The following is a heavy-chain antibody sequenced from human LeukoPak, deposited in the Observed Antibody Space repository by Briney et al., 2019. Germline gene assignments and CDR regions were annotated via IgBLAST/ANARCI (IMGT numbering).Heavy chain of an antibody. CDR3: ARNSNDYVWGSYFHWFDP. J-gene: IGHJ5*02. CDR1: GFTFSSYW. V-gene: IGHV3-74*01. D-gene: IGHD3-16*01. CDR2: INSDGSST. Sequence: PGGSLRLSCAASGFTFSSYWMHWVRQAPGRGLVWVSRINSDGSSTSYADSVKGLFTISRDNAKNTLYLQMNSLRAEDTAVYYCARNSNDYVWGSYFHWFDPWGQGTLVTVSS.